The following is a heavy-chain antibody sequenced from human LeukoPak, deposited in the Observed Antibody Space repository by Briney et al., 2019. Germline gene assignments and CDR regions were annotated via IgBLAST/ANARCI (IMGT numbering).Heavy chain of an antibody. Sequence: TGGSLRLSCAASGFTFSSYWMHWVRQAPGKGLVWVSRINSDGSSTSYADSVKGRFTISRDNAKNTLYLQMNSLRAEDAAVYYCARDVYGDYVDYWGQGTLVTVSS. CDR2: INSDGSST. D-gene: IGHD4-17*01. CDR3: ARDVYGDYVDY. J-gene: IGHJ4*02. V-gene: IGHV3-74*01. CDR1: GFTFSSYW.